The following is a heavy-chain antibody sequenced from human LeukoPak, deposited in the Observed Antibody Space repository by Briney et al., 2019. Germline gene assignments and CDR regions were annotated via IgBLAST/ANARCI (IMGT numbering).Heavy chain of an antibody. CDR2: IIPIFGTA. CDR3: ARGPLYDSSPSYYFDY. J-gene: IGHJ4*02. D-gene: IGHD3-22*01. V-gene: IGHV1-69*13. Sequence: ASVKVSCKASGGTFSSYAISWVRQAPGQGLEWMGGIIPIFGTANYAQKFQGRVTITADESTSTAYMELSSLGSEDTAVYYCARGPLYDSSPSYYFDYWGQGTLVTVSS. CDR1: GGTFSSYA.